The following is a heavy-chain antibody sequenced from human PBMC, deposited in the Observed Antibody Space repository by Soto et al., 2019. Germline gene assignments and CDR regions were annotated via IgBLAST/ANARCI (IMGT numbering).Heavy chain of an antibody. Sequence: SETLSLTCTVPGGSISSFHWSWIRQPPGKGLEWIGFISNSGSTNYNPSLKSRVTISVDTSKNQFSLKLSSVTAADTAVYYCARGRGYYYGMDVWGQGTTVTVSS. CDR3: ARGRGYYYGMDV. CDR1: GGSISSFH. CDR2: ISNSGST. J-gene: IGHJ6*02. V-gene: IGHV4-59*12.